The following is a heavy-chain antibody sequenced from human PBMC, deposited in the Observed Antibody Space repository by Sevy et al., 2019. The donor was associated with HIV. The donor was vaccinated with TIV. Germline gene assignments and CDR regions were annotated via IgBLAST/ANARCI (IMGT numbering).Heavy chain of an antibody. D-gene: IGHD2-21*02. V-gene: IGHV3-30-3*01. CDR3: ARVAVDYCTDDCYHRFDY. CDR1: GFTFTLYA. CDR2: ISYSGTNK. Sequence: GGSLRLSCAASGFTFTLYAIHWVRQAPGKGLEWVALISYSGTNKYYADSVKGRFTISRDDSKNMAYLQMNNLRTDDTAVYYCARVAVDYCTDDCYHRFDYWGQGTQVTVSS. J-gene: IGHJ4*02.